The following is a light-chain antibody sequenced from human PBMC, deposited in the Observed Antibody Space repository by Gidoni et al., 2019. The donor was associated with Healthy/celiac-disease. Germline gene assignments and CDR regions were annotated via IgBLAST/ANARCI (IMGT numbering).Light chain of an antibody. CDR1: SSDVVAYNY. V-gene: IGLV2-14*03. CDR3: ASYRSSSTPWV. J-gene: IGLJ3*02. Sequence: QSALTQPASVSGSPGQSITISCTGTSSDVVAYNYVSWYQQLPGKAPKLMISDVTNRPSVVSTRFSGSKSGNTASLTISGLQAEDEADYYCASYRSSSTPWVFGGGTKLTVL. CDR2: DVT.